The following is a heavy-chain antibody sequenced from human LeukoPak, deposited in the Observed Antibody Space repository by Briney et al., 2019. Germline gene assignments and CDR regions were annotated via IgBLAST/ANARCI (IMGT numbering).Heavy chain of an antibody. J-gene: IGHJ4*02. CDR1: GGSISSSSYY. CDR2: IYYSGST. Sequence: SETLSLTCTVSGGSISSSSYYWGWIRQPPGKGLEWIESIYYSGSTYYNPSLKSRVTISVDTSKNQFSLKLSSVTAADTAVYYCARRIVVTRGFDYWGQGTLVTVSS. V-gene: IGHV4-39*01. CDR3: ARRIVVTRGFDY. D-gene: IGHD4-23*01.